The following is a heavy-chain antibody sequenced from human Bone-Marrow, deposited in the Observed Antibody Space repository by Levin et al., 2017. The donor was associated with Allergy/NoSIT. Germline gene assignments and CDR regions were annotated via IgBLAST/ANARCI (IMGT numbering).Heavy chain of an antibody. V-gene: IGHV3-21*01. Sequence: GESLKISCAASGFTFSSYSMNWVRQAPGKGLEWVSSISSSSSYIYYADSVKGRFTISRDNAKNSLYLQMNSLRAEDTAVYYGARGRLVGATGYWGQGTLVTVSS. CDR3: ARGRLVGATGY. J-gene: IGHJ4*02. CDR1: GFTFSSYS. CDR2: ISSSSSYI. D-gene: IGHD1-26*01.